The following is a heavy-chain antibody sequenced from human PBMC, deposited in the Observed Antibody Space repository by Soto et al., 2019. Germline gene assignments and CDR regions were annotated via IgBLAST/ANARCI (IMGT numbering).Heavy chain of an antibody. Sequence: GSLRLSCAASGFTLRSYWMSWVRQAPGKGLEWLATIKTDASEKKYVDSVKGRFTVSRDNAKNSLYLQMDSRRAEDTAVYFCAKDGDYDSYGYYCPGRSKTYFGMDVWGLGTTVTVSS. CDR2: IKTDASEK. CDR3: AKDGDYDSYGYYCPGRSKTYFGMDV. CDR1: GFTLRSYW. J-gene: IGHJ6*02. V-gene: IGHV3-7*03. D-gene: IGHD3-22*01.